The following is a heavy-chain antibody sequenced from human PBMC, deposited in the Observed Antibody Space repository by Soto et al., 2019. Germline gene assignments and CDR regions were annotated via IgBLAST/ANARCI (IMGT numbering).Heavy chain of an antibody. J-gene: IGHJ3*02. D-gene: IGHD2-2*01. CDR1: GFTFSSYS. V-gene: IGHV3-21*01. Sequence: GGSLRLSCAASGFTFSSYSMNWVRQAPGKGLEWVSSISSSSSYIYYADSVKGRFTISRDNAKNSLYLQMNSLRAEDTAVYFCARDRPYCSSTRCYAFDIWGQGTMVTVSS. CDR2: ISSSSSYI. CDR3: ARDRPYCSSTRCYAFDI.